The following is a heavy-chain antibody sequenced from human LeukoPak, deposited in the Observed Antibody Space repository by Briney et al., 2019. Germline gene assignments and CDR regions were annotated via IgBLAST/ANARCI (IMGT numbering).Heavy chain of an antibody. CDR3: ARDGLAYCSSTSCKVGYYYMDV. CDR1: GYTFTSYY. CDR2: INPSGGST. Sequence: ASVKVSCKASGYTFTSYYMHWVRQAPGQGLEWMGIINPSGGSTSYAQKFQGRVTMTRDTSTSTVYMELSSLRSEDTAVYYCARDGLAYCSSTSCKVGYYYMDVWGKGTTVTVSS. D-gene: IGHD2-2*01. V-gene: IGHV1-46*01. J-gene: IGHJ6*03.